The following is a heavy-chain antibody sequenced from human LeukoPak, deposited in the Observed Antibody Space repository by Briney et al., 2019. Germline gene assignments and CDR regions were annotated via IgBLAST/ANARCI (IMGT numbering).Heavy chain of an antibody. V-gene: IGHV3-33*06. Sequence: GGSLRLSCAASGFTYSHYGMHWGRQAPGKGLEWGAVIWSDATEKYYGDAVKGRFTISRDNSRNTLYLQMNSLRAEDTAVYYCAKDAQRGFDYSNSLEYWGQGTLVTVSS. D-gene: IGHD4-11*01. CDR3: AKDAQRGFDYSNSLEY. J-gene: IGHJ4*02. CDR2: IWSDATEK. CDR1: GFTYSHYG.